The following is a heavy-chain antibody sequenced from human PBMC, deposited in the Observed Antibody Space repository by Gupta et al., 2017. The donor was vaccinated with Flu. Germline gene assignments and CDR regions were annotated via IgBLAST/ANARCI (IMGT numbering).Heavy chain of an antibody. V-gene: IGHV3-23*01. J-gene: IGHJ4*02. Sequence: PGKGPEWVSGISGSGISTYYAESVKGRFTISRDNSKNILYLEMKNVRVEDTAVYYCAKDLGFDNRGYYSGVDFWGQGKLVSVSS. CDR3: AKDLGFDNRGYYSGVDF. D-gene: IGHD3-22*01. CDR2: ISGSGIST.